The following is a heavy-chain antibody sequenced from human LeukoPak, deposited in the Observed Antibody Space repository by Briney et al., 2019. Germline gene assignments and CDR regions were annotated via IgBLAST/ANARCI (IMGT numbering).Heavy chain of an antibody. CDR3: AKGTRINMYHWFAP. Sequence: GGSLTPSCAVSEFTFGNYAMNWVRQAPGKGLEWVSGISGSGGSTYYADSVKGRFTISSDNSKNTLYLQMNSLRAEDTALYYCAKGTRINMYHWFAPWEGRRLVTVSS. V-gene: IGHV3-23*01. D-gene: IGHD3-10*02. CDR2: ISGSGGST. CDR1: EFTFGNYA. J-gene: IGHJ5*02.